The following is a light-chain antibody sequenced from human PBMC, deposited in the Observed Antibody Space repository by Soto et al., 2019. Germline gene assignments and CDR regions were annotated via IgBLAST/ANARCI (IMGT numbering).Light chain of an antibody. CDR2: GAS. Sequence: EIVLVQSPGTLSLSPGERATLSCRASQSVSNNYLAWYQQKPGQAPRLLIYGASSRATGVPDRLSGSGTGTDFSLTITRLEPEDFAVYYCQQYGVSPLMFTFGQGTKVGVK. V-gene: IGKV3-20*01. CDR3: QQYGVSPLMFT. CDR1: QSVSNNY. J-gene: IGKJ2*01.